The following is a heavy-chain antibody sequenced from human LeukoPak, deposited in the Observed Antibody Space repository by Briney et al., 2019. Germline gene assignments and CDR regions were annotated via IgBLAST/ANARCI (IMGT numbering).Heavy chain of an antibody. Sequence: SETLSLTCGVSGGSFSSHYWTWIRQPPGKGLEWIGEINPRGSTDYNPSLESRVTVSADASRNQLSLSLTSVTAADSAVYFCARGLRQGSAWSWGPKEKSYQYMDVWGTGTTVIVSS. CDR1: GGSFSSHY. J-gene: IGHJ6*04. CDR2: INPRGST. V-gene: IGHV4-34*01. CDR3: ARGLRQGSAWSWGPKEKSYQYMDV. D-gene: IGHD6-19*01.